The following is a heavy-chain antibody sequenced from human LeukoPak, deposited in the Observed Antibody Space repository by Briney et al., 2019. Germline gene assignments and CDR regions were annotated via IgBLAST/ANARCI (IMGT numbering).Heavy chain of an antibody. CDR2: IYYTGTT. CDR1: GGSISNYY. D-gene: IGHD3-22*01. V-gene: IGHV4-59*08. J-gene: IGHJ4*02. Sequence: SETLSLTCTVSGGSISNYYWIWIRQPPGKELEWIGYIYYTGTTNYNPSLKSRVTISIDTSKNEFSLKLSSVTAADTAVFYCARRSYYDSSAIFDYWGQGTLVTVSS. CDR3: ARRSYYDSSAIFDY.